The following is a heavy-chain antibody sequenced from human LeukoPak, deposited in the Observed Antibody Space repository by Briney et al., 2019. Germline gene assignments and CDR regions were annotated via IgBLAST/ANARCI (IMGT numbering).Heavy chain of an antibody. D-gene: IGHD6-13*01. CDR2: VSDGGDST. CDR3: AKDFPEYSSSWYLE. J-gene: IGHJ4*02. Sequence: GGSLRLSCAASGFTFSNYAMSWVRQAPGKGLEWVSGVSDGGDSTYYADSVKGRITISRDNSKNTVYLQMNSLRAEDTAVYYCAKDFPEYSSSWYLEWGQGTLVTVSS. CDR1: GFTFSNYA. V-gene: IGHV3-23*01.